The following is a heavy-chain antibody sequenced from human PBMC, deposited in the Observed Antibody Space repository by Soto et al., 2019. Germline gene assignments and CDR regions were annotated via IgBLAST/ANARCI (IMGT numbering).Heavy chain of an antibody. Sequence: QVQLQESGPGLVKPSQTLSLTCTVSGASISSGDSFWNWIRQPPGKGLEWIGYIYSSGRPYYNPSLKSRVTTSLDGSKNQFSLKLNSPTAADTAVYFCAADRGNSSTWPLDFWGQGSLVTVAS. CDR2: IYSSGRP. V-gene: IGHV4-30-4*01. D-gene: IGHD6-13*01. CDR1: GASISSGDSF. CDR3: AADRGNSSTWPLDF. J-gene: IGHJ4*02.